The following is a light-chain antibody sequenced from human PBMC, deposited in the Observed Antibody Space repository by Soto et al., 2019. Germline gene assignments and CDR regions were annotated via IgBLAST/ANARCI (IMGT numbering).Light chain of an antibody. CDR1: QSVSRY. CDR3: QQYNNWPLT. J-gene: IGKJ4*01. V-gene: IGKV3-15*01. Sequence: IVLTQSPATLALSPWERATLSCRASQSVSRYLAWYQQTPGQAPRLLFYGASTRATGIPARFSGSGSGTEFTLTISSLQSEDFAVYYCQQYNNWPLTFGGGTKVDIK. CDR2: GAS.